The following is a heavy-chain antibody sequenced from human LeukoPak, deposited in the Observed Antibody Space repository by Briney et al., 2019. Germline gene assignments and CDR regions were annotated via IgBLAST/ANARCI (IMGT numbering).Heavy chain of an antibody. CDR1: GGSISSYY. CDR2: IYHSGST. V-gene: IGHV4-38-2*02. J-gene: IGHJ4*02. CDR3: ARGWGGMVRGVIDFDY. D-gene: IGHD3-10*01. Sequence: SETLSLTCTVSGGSISSYYWGWIRQPPGKGLEWIGSIYHSGSTYYNPSLKSRVTISVDTSKNQFSLKLSSVTAADTAVYYCARGWGGMVRGVIDFDYWGQGTLVTVSS.